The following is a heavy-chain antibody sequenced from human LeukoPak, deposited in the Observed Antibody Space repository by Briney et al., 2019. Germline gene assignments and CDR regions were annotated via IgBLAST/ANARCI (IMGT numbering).Heavy chain of an antibody. D-gene: IGHD3-22*01. Sequence: SETLSLTCTVSGGSIRSYYWSWIRQPPGKGLEWIGYIYYSGSTHYNPSLKSRITISTVTSKNQFSLKLRSVTAADTAVYFCARWEYYNNSTGYYANAFDIWGHGTLVTVSS. J-gene: IGHJ3*02. CDR3: ARWEYYNNSTGYYANAFDI. V-gene: IGHV4-59*08. CDR1: GGSIRSYY. CDR2: IYYSGST.